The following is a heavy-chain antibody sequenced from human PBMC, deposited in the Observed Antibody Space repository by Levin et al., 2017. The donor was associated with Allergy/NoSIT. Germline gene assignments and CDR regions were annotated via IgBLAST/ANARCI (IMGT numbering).Heavy chain of an antibody. J-gene: IGHJ4*02. Sequence: SCAASGFTFSSYWMHWVRQAPGKGLVWVSRINSDGSSTSYADSVKGRFTISRDNAENTLYLQMNSLRAEDTAVYYCARGYYYDSGSLSALGDYWGQGTLVTVSS. CDR2: INSDGSST. CDR3: ARGYYYDSGSLSALGDY. V-gene: IGHV3-74*01. CDR1: GFTFSSYW. D-gene: IGHD3-10*01.